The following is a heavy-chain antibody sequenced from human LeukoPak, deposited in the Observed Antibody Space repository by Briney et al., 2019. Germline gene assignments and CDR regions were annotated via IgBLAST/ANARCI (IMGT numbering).Heavy chain of an antibody. CDR3: ARTHKTTVTIFDY. V-gene: IGHV4-30-4*01. CDR2: IYYSGST. D-gene: IGHD4-17*01. CDR1: GGSISSGDYY. Sequence: SETLSLTCTVSGGSISSGDYYWSWIRQPPGKGLEWIGYIYYSGSTYCNPSLKSRVTISVDTSKNQFSLKLSSVTAADTAVYYCARTHKTTVTIFDYWGQGTLVTVSS. J-gene: IGHJ4*02.